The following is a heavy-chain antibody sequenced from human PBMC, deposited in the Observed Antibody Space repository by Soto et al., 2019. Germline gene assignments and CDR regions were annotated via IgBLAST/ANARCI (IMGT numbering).Heavy chain of an antibody. J-gene: IGHJ4*02. CDR1: GYTFTSYG. CDR3: AREGYNWNYRQHYFDY. D-gene: IGHD1-7*01. V-gene: IGHV1-18*01. Sequence: ASVKVSCKASGYTFTSYGISWVRQAPGQGLEWMGWISAYNGNTNYAQKLQGRVTMTTDTSTSTAYMELRSLRSDDTAVYYCAREGYNWNYRQHYFDYWGQGTLVTVSS. CDR2: ISAYNGNT.